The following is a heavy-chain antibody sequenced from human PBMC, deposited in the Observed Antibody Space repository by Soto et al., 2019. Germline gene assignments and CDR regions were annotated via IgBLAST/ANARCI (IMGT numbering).Heavy chain of an antibody. V-gene: IGHV3-74*01. J-gene: IGHJ4*02. Sequence: EVQLVESGGGLVQPGGSLRLSCEASGFTFSTFWMHWVRQAPGKGLVWVSRINSDGSSTYYADSVKGRVTISRDNSKNTLYLQLNSLRPQDTAVYSGPRDFEYWGQGTLVTGSS. CDR1: GFTFSTFW. CDR2: INSDGSST. CDR3: PRDFEY.